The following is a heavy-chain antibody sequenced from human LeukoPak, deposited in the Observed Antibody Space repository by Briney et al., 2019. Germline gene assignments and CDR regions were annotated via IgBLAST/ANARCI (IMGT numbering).Heavy chain of an antibody. D-gene: IGHD3-10*01. Sequence: PSETLSLTCAVYGGSFSGYYWSWIRQPPGKGLEWIGEINHSGSTNYNPSLKSRVTISVDTSKNQFSLKLSSVTAADTAVYYCAREGLWGWFGELFKDNWFDPWGQGTLVTVSS. J-gene: IGHJ5*02. CDR3: AREGLWGWFGELFKDNWFDP. CDR2: INHSGST. V-gene: IGHV4-34*01. CDR1: GGSFSGYY.